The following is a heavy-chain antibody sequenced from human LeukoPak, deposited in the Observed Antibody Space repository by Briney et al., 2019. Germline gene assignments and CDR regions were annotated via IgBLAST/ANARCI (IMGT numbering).Heavy chain of an antibody. CDR2: IYYSGST. Sequence: SETLSLTCTVSGGSISSSSYYWGWIRQPPGKGLEWIGSIYYSGSTYYNPSLKSRVTISVDTSKNQFSLKLSSVTAADTAVYYCARQPGAVGAFDIWGQGTMVTVSS. CDR1: GGSISSSSYY. V-gene: IGHV4-39*07. J-gene: IGHJ3*02. CDR3: ARQPGAVGAFDI.